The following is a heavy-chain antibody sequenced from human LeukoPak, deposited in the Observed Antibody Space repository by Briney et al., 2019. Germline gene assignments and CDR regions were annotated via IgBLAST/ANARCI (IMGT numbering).Heavy chain of an antibody. CDR1: GFTFSSYG. CDR2: IWYDGSNK. J-gene: IGHJ3*02. V-gene: IGHV3-33*01. CDR3: ARERNTMIVVVSGAFDI. D-gene: IGHD3-22*01. Sequence: TGGSLRLSCAASGFTFSSYGMHWVRQAPGKGLEWVAVIWYDGSNKYYADSVKGRFTISRDNSKNTLYLQMNSLRVEDTAVYYCARERNTMIVVVSGAFDIWGQGTMVTVSS.